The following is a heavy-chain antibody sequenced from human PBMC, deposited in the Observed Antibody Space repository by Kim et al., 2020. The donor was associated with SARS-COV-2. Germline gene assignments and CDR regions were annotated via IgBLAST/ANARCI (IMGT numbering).Heavy chain of an antibody. Sequence: GGSLRLSCAASGFTFSSYWMSWVRQAPGKGLEWVANIKQDGSEKYYVDSVKGRFTISRDNAKNSLYLQMNSLRAEDTAVYYCARGTIAVAAPYYYGMDVWGQGTTVTVSS. J-gene: IGHJ6*02. CDR2: IKQDGSEK. V-gene: IGHV3-7*01. D-gene: IGHD6-19*01. CDR3: ARGTIAVAAPYYYGMDV. CDR1: GFTFSSYW.